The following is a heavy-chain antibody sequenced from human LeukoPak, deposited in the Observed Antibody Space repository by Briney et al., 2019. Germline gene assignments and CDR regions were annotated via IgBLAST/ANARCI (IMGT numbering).Heavy chain of an antibody. CDR1: GGSISSYY. D-gene: IGHD3-16*01. V-gene: IGHV4-59*01. J-gene: IGHJ4*02. Sequence: SEALSLTCTVSGGSISSYYWSWIRQPPGKGLEWIGYIYYSGSTNYNPSLKSRVTISVDTSKNQFTLKLSSVTAADTAVYYCARGRYGWLPFDYWGQGTPVTVSS. CDR2: IYYSGST. CDR3: ARGRYGWLPFDY.